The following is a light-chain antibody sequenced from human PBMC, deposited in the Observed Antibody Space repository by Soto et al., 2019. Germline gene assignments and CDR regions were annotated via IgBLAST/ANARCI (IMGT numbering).Light chain of an antibody. CDR1: QAIGGY. J-gene: IGKJ4*01. CDR2: AAS. Sequence: DIQVTQSPSSLSASLGDRVTITFRANQAIGGYLAWFQQQPGKVPKRLIYAASALQSGVPSRFSGSGSGTDFPLTISSLQPEDIATYYCQKYNSAPLTVGGGTKVEI. CDR3: QKYNSAPLT. V-gene: IGKV1-27*01.